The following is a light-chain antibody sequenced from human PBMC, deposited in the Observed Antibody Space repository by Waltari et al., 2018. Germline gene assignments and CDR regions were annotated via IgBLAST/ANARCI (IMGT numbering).Light chain of an antibody. CDR2: GAS. V-gene: IGKV1-39*01. Sequence: DIQMTQSPSSLSASVGDRVTITCRASQSISSYLNWYQQKAGQAPKLLIYGASITQTGVPSRFSASGYGTDYSLIISSVQPEDFATYYCQQSYSTPHTFGQGTKLEIK. CDR1: QSISSY. J-gene: IGKJ2*01. CDR3: QQSYSTPHT.